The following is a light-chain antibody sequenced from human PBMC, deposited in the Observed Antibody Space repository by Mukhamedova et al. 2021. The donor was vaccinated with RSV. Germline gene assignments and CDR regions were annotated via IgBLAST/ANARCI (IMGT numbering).Light chain of an antibody. J-gene: IGKJ4*01. CDR2: AAS. V-gene: IGKV1-27*01. Sequence: WYQRRVHGKAPNLLIYAASTLQSGVPSRFSGSASGTDFTLTISSLQPEDAATYYCHEYFFAPDTFGGGTKVEIK. CDR3: HEYFFAPDT.